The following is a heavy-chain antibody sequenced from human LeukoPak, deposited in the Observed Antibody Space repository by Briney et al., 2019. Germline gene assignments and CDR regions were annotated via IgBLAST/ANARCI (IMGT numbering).Heavy chain of an antibody. J-gene: IGHJ6*02. V-gene: IGHV1-2*02. CDR3: ARDPREVYFGMAV. Sequence: AASVNVSCKASGYTFTGYYMHWVRHAPGQGLEWMGWINPNSGGTNYAQKFQGRGTITRDKSISTAYMELSRLRSDDTAVYYCARDPREVYFGMAVWGGGTTVTVS. CDR2: INPNSGGT. CDR1: GYTFTGYY.